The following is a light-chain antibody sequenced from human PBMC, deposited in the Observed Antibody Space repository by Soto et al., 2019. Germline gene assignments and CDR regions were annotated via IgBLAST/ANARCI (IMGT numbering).Light chain of an antibody. J-gene: IGKJ4*02. CDR2: DAS. V-gene: IGKV3-15*01. CDR1: QSVSSH. CDR3: QQYHNWVRT. Sequence: EIVLTQSPATLSVSPGERATLSCRASQSVSSHLAWYQQKPGQAPRLLIYDASARATGVPARFRGSGSGTEFILTISSLQSEDFAVYDCQQYHNWVRTFGGGTKVEIK.